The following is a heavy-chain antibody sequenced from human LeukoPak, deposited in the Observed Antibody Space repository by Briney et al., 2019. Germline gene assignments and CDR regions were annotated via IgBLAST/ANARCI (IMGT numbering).Heavy chain of an antibody. CDR1: GFTFSSYA. Sequence: PGGSLRLSCAASGFTFSSYAMSWVRQAPGKGLEWVSAISGSGGSTYYADSVKGRFTISKDNSKNTLYLQMNSLRAEDTAVYYCALEITMIVVVPDWFDPWGQGTLVTVSS. CDR2: ISGSGGST. CDR3: ALEITMIVVVPDWFDP. V-gene: IGHV3-23*01. J-gene: IGHJ5*02. D-gene: IGHD3-22*01.